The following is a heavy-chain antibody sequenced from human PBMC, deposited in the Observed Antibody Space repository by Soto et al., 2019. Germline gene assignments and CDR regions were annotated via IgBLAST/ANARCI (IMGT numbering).Heavy chain of an antibody. CDR3: ARAQSSGNYYSDY. D-gene: IGHD1-26*01. CDR2: IWYDGTNK. CDR1: GFTFSSYA. Sequence: GGSLRLSCAASGFTFSSYAMHWVRQAPGKGLEWVSVIWYDGTNKYYADSVKGRFTISRDNSENTLYLQMNSLRAEDTAVYYCARAQSSGNYYSDYWGQGTLVTVSS. V-gene: IGHV3-33*01. J-gene: IGHJ4*02.